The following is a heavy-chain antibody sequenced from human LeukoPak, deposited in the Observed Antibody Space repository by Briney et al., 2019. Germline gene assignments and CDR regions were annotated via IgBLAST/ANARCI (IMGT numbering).Heavy chain of an antibody. Sequence: ASVKVSCKASGYTFTSYYMHWVRQAPGQGLEWMGIINPSGGSTSYAQKFQGRVTMTRDMSTSAVYMELSSPRSEDTAVYYCARAGELPSDYWGQGTLVTVSS. CDR2: INPSGGST. V-gene: IGHV1-46*01. D-gene: IGHD1-26*01. CDR1: GYTFTSYY. J-gene: IGHJ4*02. CDR3: ARAGELPSDY.